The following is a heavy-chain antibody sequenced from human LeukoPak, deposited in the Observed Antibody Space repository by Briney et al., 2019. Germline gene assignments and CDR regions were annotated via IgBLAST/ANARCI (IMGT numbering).Heavy chain of an antibody. Sequence: GGSLRLSCAASGFTFSSYWMHWVRQAPGKGLVWVSRINSDGSSTSYADSVKGRFTISRDNAKNTLYLQMNSLRAEDTAVYYCARDGGGSCYSCYYYYMDVWGKGTTVTISS. J-gene: IGHJ6*03. CDR2: INSDGSST. V-gene: IGHV3-74*01. CDR3: ARDGGGSCYSCYYYYMDV. CDR1: GFTFSSYW. D-gene: IGHD2-15*01.